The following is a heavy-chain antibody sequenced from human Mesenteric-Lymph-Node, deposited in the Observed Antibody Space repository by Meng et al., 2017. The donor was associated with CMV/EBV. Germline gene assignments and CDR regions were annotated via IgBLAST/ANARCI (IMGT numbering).Heavy chain of an antibody. CDR2: MNPNSGNT. D-gene: IGHD7-27*01. CDR3: ARGQRGTGEHDF. V-gene: IGHV1-8*01. Sequence: SKSSGYTFTSYDINWVRQATGQGLEWMGWMNPNSGNTGSAQNFQGRVTMTRNTSIGTAYMELSSLRSEDTAVYYCARGQRGTGEHDFWGQGTLVTVSS. CDR1: GYTFTSYD. J-gene: IGHJ4*02.